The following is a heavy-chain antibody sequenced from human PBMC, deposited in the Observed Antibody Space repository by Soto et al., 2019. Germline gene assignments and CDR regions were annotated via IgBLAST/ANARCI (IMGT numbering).Heavy chain of an antibody. V-gene: IGHV4-31*03. Sequence: QVQLQESGPGLVKPSQTLSLTCTVSGGSISSGGYYWSWIRQHPGKGLEWIGYIYYSGSTYYNPSFKSRVTRSADTSKNPFSLKLSSVTAADTAVYYCARVPTVTTYYFDYWGQGTLVTVSS. CDR2: IYYSGST. CDR3: ARVPTVTTYYFDY. D-gene: IGHD4-4*01. CDR1: GGSISSGGYY. J-gene: IGHJ4*02.